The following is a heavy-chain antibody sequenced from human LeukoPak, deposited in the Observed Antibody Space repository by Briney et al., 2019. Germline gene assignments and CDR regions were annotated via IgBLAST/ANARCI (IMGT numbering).Heavy chain of an antibody. CDR1: GGSFSGYY. V-gene: IGHV4-34*01. CDR2: INHSGST. J-gene: IGHJ4*02. D-gene: IGHD3-10*01. Sequence: SETLSLTCAVYGGSFSGYYWSWIRQPPGKGLEWIGEINHSGSTNYNPSLKSRVTISVDTSKNQFSLKLSSVTAADTAVYYCAIPGSGSYGPQDYWGQGTLVTVSS. CDR3: AIPGSGSYGPQDY.